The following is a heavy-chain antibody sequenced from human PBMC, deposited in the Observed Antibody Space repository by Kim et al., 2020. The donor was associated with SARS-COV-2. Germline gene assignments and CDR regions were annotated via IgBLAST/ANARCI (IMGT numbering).Heavy chain of an antibody. J-gene: IGHJ6*02. V-gene: IGHV3-33*01. D-gene: IGHD6-13*01. Sequence: GGSLRLSCAASGFTFSSYGMHWVRQAPGKGLEWLAVIWYDGSNKYYADSVKGRFTISRDNSKNTLYLQMNSLRAEDTAVYYCARKEGSSWYLYYYGMDVWGQGTTDTVSS. CDR1: GFTFSSYG. CDR2: IWYDGSNK. CDR3: ARKEGSSWYLYYYGMDV.